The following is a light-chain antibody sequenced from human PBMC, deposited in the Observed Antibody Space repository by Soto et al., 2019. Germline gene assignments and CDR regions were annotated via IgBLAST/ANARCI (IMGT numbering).Light chain of an antibody. Sequence: DIQMTQSPSTLSASVGDRVTITCRASQSISSWLAWYQQKPGKPPNLLIYHASNVKSVAPSWFSSSGSGAVSTLTINSLQPDYFATYYCQHYSVFWAFGQGTKVDIK. CDR3: QHYSVFWA. CDR1: QSISSW. CDR2: HAS. J-gene: IGKJ1*01. V-gene: IGKV1-5*03.